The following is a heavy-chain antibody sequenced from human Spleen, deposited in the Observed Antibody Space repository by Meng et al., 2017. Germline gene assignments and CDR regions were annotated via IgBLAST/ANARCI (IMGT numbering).Heavy chain of an antibody. CDR2: ISSSGSTI. Sequence: GESLKISCAASGFTFSSYEMNWVRQAPGKGLEWVSYISSSGSTIYYADPVKGRFTISRDNAKNSLYLQMNSLRAEDTAVYYCARAPIVVVIDDAFDIWGQGTMVTVSS. V-gene: IGHV3-48*03. D-gene: IGHD3-22*01. J-gene: IGHJ3*02. CDR3: ARAPIVVVIDDAFDI. CDR1: GFTFSSYE.